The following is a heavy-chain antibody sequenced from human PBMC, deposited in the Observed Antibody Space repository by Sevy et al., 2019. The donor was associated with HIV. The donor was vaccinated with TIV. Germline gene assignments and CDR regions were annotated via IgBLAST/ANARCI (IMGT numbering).Heavy chain of an antibody. CDR3: AKAASSGYSSGWLDY. Sequence: ASVKVSCKASGGTFSSHAISWVRQAPGQGLEWMGGIIPILGIANYAKKFQGRVTITADKSTSTGYMELSILRSEDTAVYYCAKAASSGYSSGWLDYWGQGTLVTVSS. V-gene: IGHV1-69*10. J-gene: IGHJ4*02. CDR2: IIPILGIA. CDR1: GGTFSSHA. D-gene: IGHD6-19*01.